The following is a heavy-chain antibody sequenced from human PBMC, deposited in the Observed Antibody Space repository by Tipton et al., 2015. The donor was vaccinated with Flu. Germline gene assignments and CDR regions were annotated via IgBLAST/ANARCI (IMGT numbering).Heavy chain of an antibody. V-gene: IGHV3-48*01. Sequence: GSLRLSCAASGFTFSSYSMNWVRQAPGKGLEWVSYISSSSSTIYYADSVKGRFTISRDNAKNSLYLQMNSLRAEDTAVYYCARDSCSSTSCYYDYWGQGTLVTVSS. CDR2: ISSSSSTI. CDR1: GFTFSSYS. D-gene: IGHD2-2*01. CDR3: ARDSCSSTSCYYDY. J-gene: IGHJ4*02.